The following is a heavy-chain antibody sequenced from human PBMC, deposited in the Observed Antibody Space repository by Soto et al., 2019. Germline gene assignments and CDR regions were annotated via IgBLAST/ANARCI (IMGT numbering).Heavy chain of an antibody. D-gene: IGHD3-10*01. CDR3: ARGEKTLFSRGSPGL. CDR1: GGSISSGGYY. CDR2: IYYSGST. V-gene: IGHV4-31*03. J-gene: IGHJ4*02. Sequence: SETLSLTCTVSGGSISSGGYYWSWIRQHPGKGLEWIGYIYYSGSTYHNPSLKSRVTISVDTSKNQFSLKLSSVTAADTAVYYCARGEKTLFSRGSPGLWGQGTLVTVSS.